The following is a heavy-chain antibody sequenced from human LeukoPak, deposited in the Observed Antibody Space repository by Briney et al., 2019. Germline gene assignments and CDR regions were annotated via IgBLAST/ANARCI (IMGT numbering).Heavy chain of an antibody. CDR3: ARERWHCRVNCYSVYYYALDV. V-gene: IGHV1-3*01. CDR1: GYTFTNYA. Sequence: ASVKVSCKGSGYTFTNYAVHWVRQAPGQRPEWLGWINPGNGDTKYSQNFQGRVTVTSDTSAATAYVELNSLTSEDTAVYYCARERWHCRVNCYSVYYYALDVWGQGTTVTVSS. D-gene: IGHD2-15*01. CDR2: INPGNGDT. J-gene: IGHJ6*02.